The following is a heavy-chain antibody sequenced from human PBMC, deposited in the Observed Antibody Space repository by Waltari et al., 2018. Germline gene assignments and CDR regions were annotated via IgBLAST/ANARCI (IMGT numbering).Heavy chain of an antibody. V-gene: IGHV4-34*01. Sequence: QVQLQQWGAGLLKPSETLSLTCAVYGGSFSGYYWSWIRQPPGKGLEWIGEINPSGSTNYNPSLKSRVTISVDTSKNQFSLKRSSVTAADTAVYYCARGIGVYCSSTSCQHPFDYWGQGTLVTVSS. D-gene: IGHD2-2*01. J-gene: IGHJ4*02. CDR1: GGSFSGYY. CDR3: ARGIGVYCSSTSCQHPFDY. CDR2: INPSGST.